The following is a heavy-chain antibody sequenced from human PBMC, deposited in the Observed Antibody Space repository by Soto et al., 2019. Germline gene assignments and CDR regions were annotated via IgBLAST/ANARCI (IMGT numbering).Heavy chain of an antibody. CDR2: IYYSGRT. CDR1: GGSISTGGLY. Sequence: QVQLREWGPGLVKPSQTLSLKCSVSGGSISTGGLYWSWIRQHPRKGLEWLGDIYYSGRTYDNPSLTSRVTISIEASKNQFSLKLTSVSAADTAVYYCALALVFTGGDGVDIWGQGRLVTVSS. V-gene: IGHV4-31*02. D-gene: IGHD1-1*01. CDR3: ALALVFTGGDGVDI. J-gene: IGHJ3*02.